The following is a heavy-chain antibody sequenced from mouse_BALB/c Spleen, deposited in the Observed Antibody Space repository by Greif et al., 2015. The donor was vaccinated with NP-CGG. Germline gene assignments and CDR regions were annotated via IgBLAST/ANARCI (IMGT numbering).Heavy chain of an antibody. V-gene: IGHV5-15*02. J-gene: IGHJ2*01. D-gene: IGHD1-1*01. CDR1: GFTFSDYG. CDR3: ARDYYGSSYYFDY. CDR2: ISNLAYSI. Sequence: VQLKESGGGLVQPGGSRKLSCAASGFTFSDYGMAWVRQAPGKGPEWVAFISNLAYSIYYADTVTGRFTISRENAKNTLYLEMSSLRSEDTAMYYCARDYYGSSYYFDYWGQGTTLTVSS.